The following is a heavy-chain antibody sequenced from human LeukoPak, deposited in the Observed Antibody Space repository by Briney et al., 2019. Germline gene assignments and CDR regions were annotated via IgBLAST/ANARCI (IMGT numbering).Heavy chain of an antibody. Sequence: GGSLRLSCAASGFTFSSYGMHWVRQAPGKGLEWVAVIWYDGSNKCYADSVKGRFTISRDNSKNTLYLQMNSLRAEDTAVYYCARRSTSCYAFDYWGQGTLVTVSS. CDR1: GFTFSSYG. CDR2: IWYDGSNK. V-gene: IGHV3-33*01. CDR3: ARRSTSCYAFDY. D-gene: IGHD2-2*01. J-gene: IGHJ4*02.